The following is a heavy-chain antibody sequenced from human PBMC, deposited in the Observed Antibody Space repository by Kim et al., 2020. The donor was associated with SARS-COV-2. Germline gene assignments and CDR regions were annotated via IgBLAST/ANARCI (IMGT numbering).Heavy chain of an antibody. J-gene: IGHJ6*02. D-gene: IGHD3-10*01. Sequence: YADSVKGRFTISRDNSKNTLYLQMNSLRAEDTAVYYCAKSGRFGEPPVDVWGQGTTVTVSS. CDR3: AKSGRFGEPPVDV. V-gene: IGHV3-23*01.